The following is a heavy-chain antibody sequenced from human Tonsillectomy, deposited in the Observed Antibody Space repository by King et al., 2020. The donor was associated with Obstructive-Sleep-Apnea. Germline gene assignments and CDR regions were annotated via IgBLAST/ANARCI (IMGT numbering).Heavy chain of an antibody. CDR2: ISYDGSNK. CDR1: GFTFSSYA. J-gene: IGHJ4*02. Sequence: QVQLVESGGGVVQPGRSLRLSCAASGFTFSSYAMHWVRQAPGKGLEWVAVISYDGSNKYYADSVKGRFTISRDNSKNTLYLQMNSLRAEDTAVYYCARAPRGYSQLDYWGQGTLVTVSS. CDR3: ARAPRGYSQLDY. D-gene: IGHD5-18*01. V-gene: IGHV3-30*04.